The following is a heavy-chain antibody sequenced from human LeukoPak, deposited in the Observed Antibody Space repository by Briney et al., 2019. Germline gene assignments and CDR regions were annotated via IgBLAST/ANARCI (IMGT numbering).Heavy chain of an antibody. CDR3: ARDLRTRDSFDY. V-gene: IGHV1-46*01. CDR2: INPSGGST. Sequence: EASVKVSCKASGYTFTSYYMHWVRQARGQGLEWMGIINPSGGSTSYAQKFQGRVTMTRDTSTSTVYMELSSLRSEDTAVYYCARDLRTRDSFDYWGQGTLVTVSS. J-gene: IGHJ4*02. D-gene: IGHD1-14*01. CDR1: GYTFTSYY.